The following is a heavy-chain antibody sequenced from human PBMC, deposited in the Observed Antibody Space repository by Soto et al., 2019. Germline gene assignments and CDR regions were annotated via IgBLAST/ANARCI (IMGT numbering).Heavy chain of an antibody. J-gene: IGHJ3*02. V-gene: IGHV1-2*02. CDR3: ARDLRFLEWLPAPDAFDI. CDR1: GDTFTANY. D-gene: IGHD3-3*01. CDR2: INPKSGGT. Sequence: ASVKVSCKASGDTFTANYIHWVRQAPGQGFEWMGWINPKSGGTNYPQKFQGRVTMTRDTSISTAYMELSRLRSDDTAVYYCARDLRFLEWLPAPDAFDIWGQGTMVTVSS.